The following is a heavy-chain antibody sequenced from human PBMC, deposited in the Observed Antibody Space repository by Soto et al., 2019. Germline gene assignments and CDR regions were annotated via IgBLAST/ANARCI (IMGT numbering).Heavy chain of an antibody. CDR2: INPKNGGT. J-gene: IGHJ6*02. V-gene: IGHV1-2*02. Sequence: GASVKVSCKTSGYSFTAHYIHWVRQAPGQGLEWMGWINPKNGGTSYAENFQGRVTLTRDTSLSSTHMEVRRLRSDDTAVYYCARDSEEVVVPSDTFLYNYGLDVCGQGTTVTVSS. CDR3: ARDSEEVVVPSDTFLYNYGLDV. CDR1: GYSFTAHY.